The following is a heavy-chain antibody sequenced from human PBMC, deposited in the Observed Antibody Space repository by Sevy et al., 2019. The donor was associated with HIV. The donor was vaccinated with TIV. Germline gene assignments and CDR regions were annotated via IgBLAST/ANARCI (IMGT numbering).Heavy chain of an antibody. V-gene: IGHV1-24*01. D-gene: IGHD3-22*01. Sequence: ASVRVSCKVSGYTLTQLSMHWVRQAPGKGLEWMGTFDPEDGETIYAQKFQGRVTMTEDTSTDTAYMELSSLRSEDTAVFYCAVTKDYYDNSAYPFDYWGQGTLVTVSS. CDR1: GYTLTQLS. CDR2: FDPEDGET. J-gene: IGHJ4*02. CDR3: AVTKDYYDNSAYPFDY.